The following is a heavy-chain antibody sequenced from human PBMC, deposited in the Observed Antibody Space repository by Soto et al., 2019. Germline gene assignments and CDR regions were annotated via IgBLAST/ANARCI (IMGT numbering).Heavy chain of an antibody. J-gene: IGHJ3*02. D-gene: IGHD3-22*01. CDR2: IYHSGST. CDR3: ASAGIILRSSGYYYVTNDAFDI. CDR1: GYSISSGYY. Sequence: PLETLSLTCAVSGYSISSGYYWGWIRQPPGKGLEWIGSIYHSGSTYYNPSLKSRVTISVDTSKNQFSLKLSSVTAADTAVYYCASAGIILRSSGYYYVTNDAFDIWGQGTMVTVSS. V-gene: IGHV4-38-2*01.